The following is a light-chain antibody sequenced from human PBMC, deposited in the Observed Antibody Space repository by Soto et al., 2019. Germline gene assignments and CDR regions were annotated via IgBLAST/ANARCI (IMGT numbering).Light chain of an antibody. J-gene: IGLJ2*01. CDR3: SSYAGSKLV. Sequence: QSALTQPASVSGSPGQSITISCTGTSSDVGGYNYVSWYQQLPGKAPKLMIYEVSKRPSGVPDRFSGSKSGNTASLTVSGLQAEDEADYHCSSYAGSKLVFGGGTQLTVL. V-gene: IGLV2-8*01. CDR1: SSDVGGYNY. CDR2: EVS.